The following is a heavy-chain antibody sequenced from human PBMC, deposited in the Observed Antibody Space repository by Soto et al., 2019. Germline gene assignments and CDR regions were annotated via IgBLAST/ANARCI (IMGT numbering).Heavy chain of an antibody. CDR1: GFTVSSNY. CDR3: ARDREGSSWYSYGMDV. Sequence: VGSLRLSCAASGFTVSSNYMSWVRQAPGKGLEWVSVIYSGGSTYYADSVKGRFTISRDNSKNTLYLQMNSLRAEDTAVYYCARDREGSSWYSYGMDVWGQGTTVTVSS. CDR2: IYSGGST. J-gene: IGHJ6*02. D-gene: IGHD6-13*01. V-gene: IGHV3-53*01.